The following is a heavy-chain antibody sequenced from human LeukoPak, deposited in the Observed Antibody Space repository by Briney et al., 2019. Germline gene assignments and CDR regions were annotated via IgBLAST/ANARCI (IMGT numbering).Heavy chain of an antibody. CDR2: IYYSGST. J-gene: IGHJ4*02. V-gene: IGHV4-39*01. CDR3: ARHDGDYDIDY. CDR1: GGSISSSSYY. D-gene: IGHD4-17*01. Sequence: SETLSLTCTVSGGSISSSSYYWGWIRQPAGKGLEWIGSIYYSGSTYYNPSLKSRVTISVDTSKNQFSLKLSSVTAADTAVYFCARHDGDYDIDYWGQGTLVTVSS.